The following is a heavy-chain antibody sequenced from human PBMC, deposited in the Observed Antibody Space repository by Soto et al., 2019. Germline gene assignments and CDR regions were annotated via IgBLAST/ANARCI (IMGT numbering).Heavy chain of an antibody. CDR3: AKDRVTYSSSWQTLREYFQH. Sequence: EVQLLESGGGLVQPGGSLRLSCAASGFTFSSYAMSWVRQAPGKGLEWVSAISGSGGSTYYADSVKGRFTISRDNSKNTLYLQMNSLRAEDTAVYYCAKDRVTYSSSWQTLREYFQHWGQGTLVTVSS. V-gene: IGHV3-23*01. CDR1: GFTFSSYA. D-gene: IGHD6-13*01. J-gene: IGHJ1*01. CDR2: ISGSGGST.